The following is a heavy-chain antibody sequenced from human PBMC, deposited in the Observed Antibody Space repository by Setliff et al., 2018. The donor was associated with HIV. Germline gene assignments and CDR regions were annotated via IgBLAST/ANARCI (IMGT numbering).Heavy chain of an antibody. J-gene: IGHJ2*01. V-gene: IGHV1-8*01. D-gene: IGHD3-16*01. CDR1: GYTFSSYD. Sequence: ASVKVSCKASGYTFSSYDIYWVRQAPGQGLEWMGFINPNADHTGYAQKFQGRVTMTSDVTISTACMELNTLTSDDTAVYFCARGGRVVWWYSDLWGRGTLVTGSS. CDR2: INPNADHT. CDR3: ARGGRVVWWYSDL.